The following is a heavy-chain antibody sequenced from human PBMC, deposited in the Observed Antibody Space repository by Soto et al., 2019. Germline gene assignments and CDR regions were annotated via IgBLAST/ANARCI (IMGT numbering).Heavy chain of an antibody. CDR2: LKSRTDGGTT. CDR1: GFSLSKAW. J-gene: IGHJ4*02. D-gene: IGHD3-10*01. V-gene: IGHV3-15*07. CDR3: TTLGPYGSGSYYII. Sequence: GGSLRLSCAVSGFSLSKAWMSWGRQAPENGLEWVGRLKSRTDGGTTDYAVPVKDRFVMSRDDSKNTLYLQMNSLKTEDTAVYYCTTLGPYGSGSYYIIWGQGTLVTVSS.